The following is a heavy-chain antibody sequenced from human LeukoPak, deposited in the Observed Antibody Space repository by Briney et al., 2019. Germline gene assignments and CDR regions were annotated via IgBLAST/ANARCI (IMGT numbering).Heavy chain of an antibody. J-gene: IGHJ4*02. Sequence: SVKVSCKASGGTFSSYVISWVRQAPGQGLEWMGRIIPILGIANYAQKFQGRVTITADKSTSTAYMELSSLRSEDTAVYYCARASCSSDFVRCSGNFDYWGQGTLVTVSS. D-gene: IGHD6-19*01. CDR3: ARASCSSDFVRCSGNFDY. CDR1: GGTFSSYV. V-gene: IGHV1-69*04. CDR2: IIPILGIA.